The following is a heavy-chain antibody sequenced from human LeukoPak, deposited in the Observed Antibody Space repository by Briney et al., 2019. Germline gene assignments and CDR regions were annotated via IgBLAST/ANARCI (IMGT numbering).Heavy chain of an antibody. J-gene: IGHJ4*02. CDR1: GFTFSSYA. Sequence: GGSLRLSCAASGFTFSSYAMGWVRQAPGKGLEWVSAISATGGSTFYADSVKGRFTISRDNSKNTLYLQMNSVRAEDTAVYYCARDSYYDSSGYYSSFDYWGQGTLVTVSS. D-gene: IGHD3-22*01. CDR2: ISATGGST. V-gene: IGHV3-23*01. CDR3: ARDSYYDSSGYYSSFDY.